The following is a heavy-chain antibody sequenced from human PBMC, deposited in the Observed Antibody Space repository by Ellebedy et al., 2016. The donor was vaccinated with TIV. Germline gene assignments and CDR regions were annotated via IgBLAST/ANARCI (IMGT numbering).Heavy chain of an antibody. D-gene: IGHD4-17*01. CDR1: GFTFSSYS. J-gene: IGHJ5*02. CDR2: ISSSSSTI. Sequence: GESLKISXAASGFTFSSYSMNWVRQAPGKGLEWVSYISSSSSTIYYADSVKGRFTISRDNAKNSLYLQMNSLRAEDTAVYYCARDLTVTTGINWFDPWGQGTLVTVSS. V-gene: IGHV3-48*01. CDR3: ARDLTVTTGINWFDP.